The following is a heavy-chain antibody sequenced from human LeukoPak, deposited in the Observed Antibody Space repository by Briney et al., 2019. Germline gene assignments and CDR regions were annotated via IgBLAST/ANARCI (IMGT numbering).Heavy chain of an antibody. D-gene: IGHD6-13*01. CDR2: MYYSGST. CDR1: GGSISSYY. J-gene: IGHJ2*01. CDR3: ARHGSIAAGRDWYLDL. Sequence: PSETLSLTCTVSGGSISSYYWSWIRQPPGKGLEWIGCMYYSGSTNYNPSLKSRVTISVDTSKNQFSLKLSSVSAADTAVYYCARHGSIAAGRDWYLDLWGRGTLVTVSS. V-gene: IGHV4-59*08.